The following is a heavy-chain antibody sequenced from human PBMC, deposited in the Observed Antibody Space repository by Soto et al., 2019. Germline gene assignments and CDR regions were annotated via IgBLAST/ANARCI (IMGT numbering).Heavy chain of an antibody. CDR1: GFTFSSYG. Sequence: GGSLRLSCAASGFTFSSYGMHWVRQAPGKGLEWVAVISYDGSNKYYADSVKGRFTISRDNSKNTLYLQTNSLRAEDTAVYYCAKAVLEWLLRGSYGMDVWGQGTTVTVSS. CDR3: AKAVLEWLLRGSYGMDV. CDR2: ISYDGSNK. V-gene: IGHV3-30*18. D-gene: IGHD3-3*01. J-gene: IGHJ6*02.